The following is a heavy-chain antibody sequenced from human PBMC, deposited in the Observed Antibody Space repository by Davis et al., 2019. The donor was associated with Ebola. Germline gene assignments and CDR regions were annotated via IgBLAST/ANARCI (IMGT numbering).Heavy chain of an antibody. D-gene: IGHD2-21*01. CDR1: GFTFSAYY. CDR2: IYYSGST. J-gene: IGHJ4*02. V-gene: IGHV4-38-2*01. Sequence: MPGGSLRPSCAASGFTFSAYYMSWIRQAPGKGLEWIGSIYYSGSTYYNPALKSRVTISVDTSKNQFSLKLSSVTAADTAVYSCARGGVRILWGIMGYWGQGTLVTVSS. CDR3: ARGGVRILWGIMGY.